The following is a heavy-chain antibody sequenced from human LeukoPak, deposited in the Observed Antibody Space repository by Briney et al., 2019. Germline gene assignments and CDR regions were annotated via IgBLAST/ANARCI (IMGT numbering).Heavy chain of an antibody. D-gene: IGHD1-26*01. CDR3: ARSLGIVGANNYHSAMDV. CDR1: GYTFTSYC. CDR2: INPSDGST. V-gene: IGHV1-46*01. Sequence: ASVKVSCKASGYTFTSYCMHWVRQAPGQGLEWMGIINPSDGSTNSAQKFQGRVTMTRDTSTSTVYMELSSLRSEDTAVYYCARSLGIVGANNYHSAMDVWGQGTTVTISS. J-gene: IGHJ6*02.